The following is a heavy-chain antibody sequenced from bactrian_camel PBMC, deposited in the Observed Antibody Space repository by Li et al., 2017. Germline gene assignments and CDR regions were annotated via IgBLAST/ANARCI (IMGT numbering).Heavy chain of an antibody. CDR1: GTIFSNYA. CDR3: AADLPVEDGGSWYEL. Sequence: HVQLVESGGGLVQPGGSLRLACAVHGTIFSNYAMTWVRQAPGKGLEWVSSIYVDGVGTYYADSVKGRFTISRDNAKNTGYLQMNSLKSEDTAVYYCAADLPVEDGGSWYELRGQGTQVTVS. J-gene: IGHJ4*01. V-gene: IGHV3S6*01. CDR2: IYVDGVGT. D-gene: IGHD6*01.